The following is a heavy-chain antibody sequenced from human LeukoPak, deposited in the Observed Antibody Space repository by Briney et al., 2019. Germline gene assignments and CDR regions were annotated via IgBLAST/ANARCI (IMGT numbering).Heavy chain of an antibody. CDR1: GFTFSSYG. D-gene: IGHD3-22*01. CDR2: IYSGGST. J-gene: IGHJ3*02. Sequence: GGSLRLSCAASGFTFSSYGMHWVRQAPGKGLEWVSVIYSGGSTYYADSVKGRFTISRDNSKNTLYLQMNSLRAEDTAVYYCARDVGGYYDSSRDAFDIWGQGTMVTVSS. V-gene: IGHV3-53*01. CDR3: ARDVGGYYDSSRDAFDI.